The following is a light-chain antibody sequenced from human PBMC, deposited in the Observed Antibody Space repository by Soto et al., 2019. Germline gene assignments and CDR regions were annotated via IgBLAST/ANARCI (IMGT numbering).Light chain of an antibody. CDR2: GAS. J-gene: IGKJ1*01. CDR3: QQSAAGWT. CDR1: QSVSSSY. V-gene: IGKV3-20*01. Sequence: EIVLTQSPGTLSLSPGERATLSCRASQSVSSSYLAWYQQKPGQAPRLLIYGASSRATGIPDRFSGSGSGTAFTLTISRLEPEDVAVYYCQQSAAGWTFGQGTKVEIK.